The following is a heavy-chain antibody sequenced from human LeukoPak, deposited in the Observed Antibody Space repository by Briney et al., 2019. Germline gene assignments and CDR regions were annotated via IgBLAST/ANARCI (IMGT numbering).Heavy chain of an antibody. CDR1: GGSISSYY. V-gene: IGHV4-59*08. Sequence: SETLSLTFTVSGGSISSYYWSWIRQPAGKGLGWIGYIYYSGSTNYNPSLKSRVTISVDTSKNQFSLKLSSVTAADTAVYYCARRGGMKYYYDSSGYYPSVIDYWGQGTLVTVSS. J-gene: IGHJ4*02. CDR3: ARRGGMKYYYDSSGYYPSVIDY. D-gene: IGHD3-22*01. CDR2: IYYSGST.